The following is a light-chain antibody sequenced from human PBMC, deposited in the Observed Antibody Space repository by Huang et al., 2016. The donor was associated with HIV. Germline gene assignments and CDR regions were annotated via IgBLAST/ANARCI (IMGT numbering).Light chain of an antibody. V-gene: IGKV3-15*01. CDR3: QHYKSWPYT. CDR2: GAS. CDR1: ESISRN. Sequence: EIVMTQSPATLSVSLGERVTLSCRASESISRNLAWYQQKPDQAPRRLIFGASTRATGVPARFSGSGSETECILTISSLQSEDFAVYYCQHYKSWPYTFGQGTKVEIK. J-gene: IGKJ2*01.